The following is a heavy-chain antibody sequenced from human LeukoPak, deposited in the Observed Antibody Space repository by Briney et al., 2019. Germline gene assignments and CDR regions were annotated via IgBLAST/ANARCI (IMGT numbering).Heavy chain of an antibody. J-gene: IGHJ5*02. CDR1: GYTFNTYG. CDR2: ISGYNGKT. CDR3: ARMSYYDSSGDNWFDP. V-gene: IGHV1-18*01. Sequence: ASVKVSCKASGYTFNTYGITWVRQAPGQGLEWMGWISGYNGKTKYAQKLQDRVTMTTDTSTTTAYMELRSLRSDDTAVYYCARMSYYDSSGDNWFDPWGQGTLVTVSS. D-gene: IGHD3-22*01.